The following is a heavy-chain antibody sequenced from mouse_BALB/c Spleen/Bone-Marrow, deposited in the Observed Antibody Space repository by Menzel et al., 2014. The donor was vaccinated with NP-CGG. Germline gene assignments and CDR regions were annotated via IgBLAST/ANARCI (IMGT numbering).Heavy chain of an antibody. CDR3: AFYYGNYGDY. CDR1: GYTFTDYW. D-gene: IGHD2-1*01. J-gene: IGHJ2*01. Sequence: VQLQHSGAELVMPGASVKMSCKASGYTFTDYWMHWVKQRPGQGLEWIGAIDTSDSYTSYNQKFKGKATLTVDESSSTAYMQLSSLTSEDSAVYYCAFYYGNYGDYWGQGTTLTVSS. V-gene: IGHV1-69*01. CDR2: IDTSDSYT.